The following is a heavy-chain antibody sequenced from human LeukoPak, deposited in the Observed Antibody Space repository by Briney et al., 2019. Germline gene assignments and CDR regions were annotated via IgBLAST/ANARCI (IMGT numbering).Heavy chain of an antibody. V-gene: IGHV4-59*01. CDR3: ARGNGGYYAFDY. J-gene: IGHJ4*02. D-gene: IGHD4-17*01. CDR1: GGSISSYY. CDR2: IYYSGST. Sequence: SETLSLTCTVAGGSISSYYWSWIRQPPGKGLEWIGYIYYSGSTNYNPSLKSRVTISVDTSKNQFSLKLSSVTAADTAVYYCARGNGGYYAFDYWGQGTLVTVSS.